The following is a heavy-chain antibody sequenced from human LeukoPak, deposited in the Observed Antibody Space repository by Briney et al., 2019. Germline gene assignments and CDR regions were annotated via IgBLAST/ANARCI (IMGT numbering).Heavy chain of an antibody. V-gene: IGHV3-23*01. D-gene: IGHD3-10*01. J-gene: IGHJ3*02. CDR3: ARDRIMVRGVIAGAFDI. Sequence: PGGSLRLSCAASGFTFSTYAMSWVRQAPGEGLKWVSAVSDYGRGTLYADSVKGRFTISRDNSKNTLYLQMNSLRAEDTAVYYCARDRIMVRGVIAGAFDIWGQGTMVTVSS. CDR2: VSDYGRGT. CDR1: GFTFSTYA.